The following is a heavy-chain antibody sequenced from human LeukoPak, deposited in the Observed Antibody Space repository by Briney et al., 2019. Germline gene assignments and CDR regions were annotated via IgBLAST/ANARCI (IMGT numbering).Heavy chain of an antibody. CDR1: GFTFDDYA. D-gene: IGHD1-26*01. CDR3: AKVQWPYYYYYGMDV. J-gene: IGHJ6*02. V-gene: IGHV3-9*01. CDR2: ISWNSGSI. Sequence: PGGSLRLSCAASGFTFDDYAMHWVRQAPGKGLEWVSGISWNSGSIGYADSVKGRFTISRDNAKNSLYLQMNSLRAEDTALYYCAKVQWPYYYYYGMDVWGQGTTVTVSS.